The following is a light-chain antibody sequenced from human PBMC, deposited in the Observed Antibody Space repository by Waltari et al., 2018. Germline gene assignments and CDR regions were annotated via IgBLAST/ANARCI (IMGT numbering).Light chain of an antibody. Sequence: TWGASQTISNYLNWYQQKPGKAPKVLISAASTLQSWVPSRFSGSRSGTDFTLIITSLQPEDCATYYCQQGYSVPYTFGQGTKLEIK. CDR3: QQGYSVPYT. CDR1: QTISNY. CDR2: AAS. J-gene: IGKJ2*01. V-gene: IGKV1-39*01.